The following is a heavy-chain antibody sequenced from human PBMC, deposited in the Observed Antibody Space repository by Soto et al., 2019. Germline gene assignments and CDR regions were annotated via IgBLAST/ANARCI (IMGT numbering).Heavy chain of an antibody. J-gene: IGHJ4*02. CDR2: IYYSGST. CDR3: ARGERPTHFDY. Sequence: PSETLSLTCTVSGSSISSYYWSWIRQPPGKGLEWIGYIYYSGSTNYNPSLKSRVTISVDTSKNQFSLKLSSVTAADTAVYYCARGERPTHFDYWGQGTLVTVSS. D-gene: IGHD6-6*01. CDR1: GSSISSYY. V-gene: IGHV4-59*01.